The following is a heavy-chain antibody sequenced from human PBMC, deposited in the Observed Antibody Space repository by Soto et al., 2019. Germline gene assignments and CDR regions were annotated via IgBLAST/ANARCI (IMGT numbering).Heavy chain of an antibody. J-gene: IGHJ4*02. Sequence: QVQLQESGPGLVKPSQTLSLTCTVSGGSISSGGYYWSWIRQHPGKGLEWIGYIYYSGSTYYNPSLHRRVTISVDTSKNQFSLTLSSVTAADTAVYYCASAPPSENSDILTGYSLYYFDYWGQGTLVTVSS. D-gene: IGHD3-9*01. V-gene: IGHV4-31*03. CDR1: GGSISSGGYY. CDR3: ASAPPSENSDILTGYSLYYFDY. CDR2: IYYSGST.